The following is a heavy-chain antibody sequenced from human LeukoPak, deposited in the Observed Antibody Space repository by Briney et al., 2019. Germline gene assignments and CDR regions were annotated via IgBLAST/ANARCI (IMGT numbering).Heavy chain of an antibody. Sequence: GRSLRLACAVSGFTFRRYGMHWVRQAPGKGLEWVAVIWYDGSNRNYADSVKGRFTISRDNAKNSLYLQMNSLRAEDTAVYYCARDLYYYDSSGFVSDYWGQGTLVTVSS. J-gene: IGHJ4*02. CDR1: GFTFRRYG. D-gene: IGHD3-22*01. CDR3: ARDLYYYDSSGFVSDY. V-gene: IGHV3-33*01. CDR2: IWYDGSNR.